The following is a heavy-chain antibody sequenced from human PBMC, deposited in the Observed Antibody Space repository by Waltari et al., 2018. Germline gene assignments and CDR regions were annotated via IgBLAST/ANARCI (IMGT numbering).Heavy chain of an antibody. V-gene: IGHV3-53*01. J-gene: IGHJ4*02. CDR1: GLLVGSNY. Sequence: EVHLVESGGGLIQLGGSRRLSCAAAGLLVGSNYMSWVRRAAGRGLEWVSLNYSGGRTYDADSVKSRFTISRDNSKNTLYIQMDSLSVEDTAVYYCARWQQWPVRAFDYWGQGTLVTVSS. D-gene: IGHD6-19*01. CDR3: ARWQQWPVRAFDY. CDR2: NYSGGRT.